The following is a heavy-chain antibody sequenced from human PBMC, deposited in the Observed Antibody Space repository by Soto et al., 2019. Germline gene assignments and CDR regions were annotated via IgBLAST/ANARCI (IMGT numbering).Heavy chain of an antibody. J-gene: IGHJ4*02. CDR2: FDPEDGEI. CDR1: GHTLTEFS. D-gene: IGHD1-1*01. Sequence: QVHLVQSGAEVKKPGASVKVSCKVSGHTLTEFSMHWVRQAPGKGLEWMGGFDPEDGEIKYSQKFQGRVTRTEATSTDAAYMELSSLRSEDTAVYYCAAGGTRWLHSPFDYWGQGTLVTVSS. V-gene: IGHV1-24*01. CDR3: AAGGTRWLHSPFDY.